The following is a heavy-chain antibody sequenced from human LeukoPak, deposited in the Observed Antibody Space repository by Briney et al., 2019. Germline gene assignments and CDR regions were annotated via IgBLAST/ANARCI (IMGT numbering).Heavy chain of an antibody. CDR2: IIPIFGTA. D-gene: IGHD1-20*01. V-gene: IGHV1-69*05. CDR1: GGTFSSYA. J-gene: IGHJ4*02. Sequence: SAKVSCKASGGTFSSYAISWVRQAPGQGLEWMGRIIPIFGTANYAQKFQGRVTITTDESTSTAYMELSSLRSEDTAVYYCARDLNWKYFDYWGQGTLVTVSS. CDR3: ARDLNWKYFDY.